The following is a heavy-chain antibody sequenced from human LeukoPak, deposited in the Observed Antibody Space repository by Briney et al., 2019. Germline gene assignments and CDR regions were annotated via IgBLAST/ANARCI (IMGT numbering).Heavy chain of an antibody. J-gene: IGHJ6*03. CDR1: GFTFNRYT. CDR3: ARDLFITTNREYYYYSYV. V-gene: IGHV3-64*01. D-gene: IGHD3-22*01. CDR2: ISSNGGST. Sequence: PGGSLRLSCAASGFTFNRYTMHWVRQAPGKGLEYVSGISSNGGSTYYANSVKGRFTISRDNSKNTLYLQMGSLRTEDMAVYYCARDLFITTNREYYYYSYVWGKGTTVTVSS.